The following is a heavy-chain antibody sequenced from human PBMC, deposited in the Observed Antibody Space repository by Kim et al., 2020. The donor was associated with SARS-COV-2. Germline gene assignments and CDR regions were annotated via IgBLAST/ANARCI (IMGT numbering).Heavy chain of an antibody. CDR3: ARHSSWSPIDY. CDR1: GGSISSYY. J-gene: IGHJ4*02. CDR2: IYYSGST. D-gene: IGHD6-13*01. V-gene: IGHV4-59*13. Sequence: SETLSLTCTVSGGSISSYYWSWIRQPPGKGLEWIGYIYYSGSTNYNPSLKSRVTISVDTSKNQFSLKLSSVTAADTAVYYCARHSSWSPIDYWGQGTLVTVSS.